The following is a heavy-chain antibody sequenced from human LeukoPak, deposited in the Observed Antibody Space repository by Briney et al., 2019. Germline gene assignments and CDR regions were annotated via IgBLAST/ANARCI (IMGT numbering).Heavy chain of an antibody. Sequence: GGSLRLSCAASAFTFSNYGMHWVRQAPGKGLEWVAFIRNDGSNKYYADSVKGRFTISRDNSKNTLYLQMNSPRAEDTAVYYCAKDSSYYDSSRPSTNAFDTWGQGTMVTVSS. CDR3: AKDSSYYDSSRPSTNAFDT. V-gene: IGHV3-30*02. CDR1: AFTFSNYG. CDR2: IRNDGSNK. J-gene: IGHJ3*02. D-gene: IGHD3-22*01.